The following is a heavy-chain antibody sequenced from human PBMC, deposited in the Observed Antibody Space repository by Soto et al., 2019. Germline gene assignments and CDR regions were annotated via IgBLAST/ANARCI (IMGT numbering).Heavy chain of an antibody. Sequence: SETLSLTCTVSGGSISSYYWSWIRQPPGKGLEWIGYIYYSGSTNYNPSLKSRVTISVDTSKNQFSLKLSSVTAADTAVYYCAAGIMITFGGVIVNGYFDYWGQGTLVTVS. V-gene: IGHV4-59*08. CDR3: AAGIMITFGGVIVNGYFDY. J-gene: IGHJ4*02. CDR2: IYYSGST. D-gene: IGHD3-16*02. CDR1: GGSISSYY.